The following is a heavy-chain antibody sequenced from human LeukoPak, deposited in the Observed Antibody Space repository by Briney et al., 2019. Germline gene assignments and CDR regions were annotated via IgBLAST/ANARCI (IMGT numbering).Heavy chain of an antibody. J-gene: IGHJ4*02. CDR2: ISSSSSTT. D-gene: IGHD6-6*01. V-gene: IGHV3-48*02. CDR3: ARGGAARPDY. CDR1: GFTFSNHG. Sequence: GGSLRLSCAASGFTFSNHGMNWVRQASGRGLEWVSYISSSSSTTSYAESVKGRFTISRDNAKNSLYLQINSLRDEDTAVYYCARGGAARPDYWGQGTLVTVSS.